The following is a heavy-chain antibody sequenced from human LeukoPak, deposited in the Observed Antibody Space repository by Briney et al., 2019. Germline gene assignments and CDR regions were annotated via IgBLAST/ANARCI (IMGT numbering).Heavy chain of an antibody. J-gene: IGHJ6*02. CDR3: ARDAMLRGASYYGMDV. Sequence: ASVKVSCKASGYIFTTHSMHWVRQAPGQRLEWMGWINAGSGNTKYSQNFQGKVTITRDTSASTAYMELSSLRSEDTAVYYCARDAMLRGASYYGMDVWGQGTTVIV. CDR1: GYIFTTHS. CDR2: INAGSGNT. V-gene: IGHV1-3*01. D-gene: IGHD3-10*01.